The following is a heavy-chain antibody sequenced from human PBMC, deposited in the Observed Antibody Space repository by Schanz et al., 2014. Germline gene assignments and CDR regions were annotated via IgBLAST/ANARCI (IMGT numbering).Heavy chain of an antibody. CDR1: GFSIRNHD. D-gene: IGHD4-17*01. CDR3: ARPRFDYGEVDY. J-gene: IGHJ4*02. V-gene: IGHV3-13*04. CDR2: IGTAGDT. Sequence: DVQLLESGGGLVQPGGSLRLSCAASGFSIRNHDMHWVRQATGAGLEWVSAIGTAGDTFYLDSVKGRFTISRENAKNSLYLQMNSLRAGDTAVYYCARPRFDYGEVDYWGQGTLVTVSS.